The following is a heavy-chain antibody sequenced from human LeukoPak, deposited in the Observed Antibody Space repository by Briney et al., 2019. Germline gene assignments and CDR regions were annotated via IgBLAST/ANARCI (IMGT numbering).Heavy chain of an antibody. CDR3: ATRGIAAEGAFDI. J-gene: IGHJ3*02. D-gene: IGHD6-13*01. Sequence: PGGSLRLSCAASGFIFSSYAMSWVRQAPGKGLEWVSDISGSGSITYYADSVKGRCTISRDNSKNTLYLQLNSLRAEDTAVYSCATRGIAAEGAFDIWGQGTMVTVSS. CDR2: ISGSGSIT. V-gene: IGHV3-23*01. CDR1: GFIFSSYA.